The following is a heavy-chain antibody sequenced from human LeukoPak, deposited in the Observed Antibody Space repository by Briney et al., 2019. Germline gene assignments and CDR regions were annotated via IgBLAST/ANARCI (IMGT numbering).Heavy chain of an antibody. J-gene: IGHJ4*02. CDR2: ISDSGSKT. CDR3: AKDWSCDH. V-gene: IGHV3-23*01. Sequence: GGSLRLSXAASGFTFSSYAMTWVRQAPGKGLEWVSAISDSGSKTHYADSVKGRFTISRDNSKNTVYLQMNSLRAEDTALYYCAKDWSCDHWGQGTLVTVSS. D-gene: IGHD1-26*01. CDR1: GFTFSSYA.